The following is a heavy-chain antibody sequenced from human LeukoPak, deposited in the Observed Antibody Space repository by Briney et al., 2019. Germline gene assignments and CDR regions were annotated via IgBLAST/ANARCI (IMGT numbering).Heavy chain of an antibody. CDR2: INPNSGGT. J-gene: IGHJ4*02. CDR1: GYTFTGYY. D-gene: IGHD2-2*01. V-gene: IGHV1-2*02. CDR3: ARDLQYCSSTSCLVFYFDY. Sequence: ASVKVSCKASGYTFTGYYMHWVRQAPGQGLERMGWINPNSGGTNYAQKFQGRVTMTRDTSISTAYMELSRLRSDDTAVYYCARDLQYCSSTSCLVFYFDYWGQGTLVTVSS.